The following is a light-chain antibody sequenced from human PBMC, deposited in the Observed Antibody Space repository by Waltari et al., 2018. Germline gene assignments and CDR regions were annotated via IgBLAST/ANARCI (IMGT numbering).Light chain of an antibody. CDR3: SSYTSSSTLV. J-gene: IGLJ2*01. Sequence: QSALTQPASVSGSPGPSLTIPCTGTSSDVGGYNYVSWYQQHPSKAPNLMIYDVSNRPSGLSHRFSGSTSGNTASLTISGLQAEDEADYYCSSYTSSSTLVFGGGTKLTVL. CDR1: SSDVGGYNY. V-gene: IGLV2-14*03. CDR2: DVS.